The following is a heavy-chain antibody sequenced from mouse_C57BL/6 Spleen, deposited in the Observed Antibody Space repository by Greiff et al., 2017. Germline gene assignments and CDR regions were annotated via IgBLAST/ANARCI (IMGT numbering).Heavy chain of an antibody. D-gene: IGHD1-1*01. CDR3: ASSGNYGSSYALYWYFDV. V-gene: IGHV1-39*01. Sequence: EVKLMESGPELVKPGASVKISCKASGYSFTDYNMNWVKQSNGKSLEWIGVINPNYGTTSYNQKFKGKATLTVDQSSSTAYMQLNSLTSEDSAVYYCASSGNYGSSYALYWYFDVWGTGTTVTVSS. CDR2: INPNYGTT. J-gene: IGHJ1*03. CDR1: GYSFTDYN.